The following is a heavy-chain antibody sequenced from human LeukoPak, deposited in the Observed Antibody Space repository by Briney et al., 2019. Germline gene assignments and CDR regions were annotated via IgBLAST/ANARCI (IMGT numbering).Heavy chain of an antibody. CDR1: RGTFSSYA. CDR3: ARATSRDGYDWFDP. J-gene: IGHJ5*02. CDR2: IIPIFGTA. V-gene: IGHV1-69*13. Sequence: RASVKVSCKASRGTFSSYAISWVRQAPGQGLEWMGGIIPIFGTANYAQKFQGRVTITADESTSTAYMELSSLRSEDTAVYYCARATSRDGYDWFDPWGQGTLVTVSS. D-gene: IGHD5-24*01.